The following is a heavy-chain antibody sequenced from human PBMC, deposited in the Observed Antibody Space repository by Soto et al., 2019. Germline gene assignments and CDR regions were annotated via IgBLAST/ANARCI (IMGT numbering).Heavy chain of an antibody. Sequence: PSETLSLTCTVSGGSISSYYWSWIRQPPGKGLEWIGYIYYSGSTNYNPPLKSRVTISVDTSKNQFSLKLSSVTAADTAVYYCARGPYSSGWQPDYWGQGTLVTVSS. CDR1: GGSISSYY. CDR3: ARGPYSSGWQPDY. J-gene: IGHJ4*02. CDR2: IYYSGST. D-gene: IGHD6-19*01. V-gene: IGHV4-59*01.